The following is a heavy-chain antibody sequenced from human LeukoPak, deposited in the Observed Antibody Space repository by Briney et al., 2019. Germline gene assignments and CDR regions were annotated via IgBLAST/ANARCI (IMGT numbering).Heavy chain of an antibody. D-gene: IGHD3-10*01. CDR3: ARGVGSGWYFDL. CDR1: GFTFSDYY. V-gene: IGHV3-11*05. Sequence: GGSLRLSCAASGFTFSDYYMIWIRRAPGKGLEWVSYSSSSSGFPKYADSVRGRFTISRDNAKNSLYLQMNTLRVDDTAVYYCARGVGSGWYFDLWGRGTLVTVSS. CDR2: SSSSSGFP. J-gene: IGHJ2*01.